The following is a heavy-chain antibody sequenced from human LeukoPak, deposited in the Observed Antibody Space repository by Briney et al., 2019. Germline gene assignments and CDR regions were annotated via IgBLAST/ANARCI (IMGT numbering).Heavy chain of an antibody. D-gene: IGHD3-16*02. Sequence: PGGSLRLSCAASGFTFSNHGMNWVRQAPGKGLEWVALIWYDGTKKYYADSVKGRLTISRDNSKNTLYLEMNSLRAEDTAVYYCARDRAVRYFDYWGQGTLVTVSS. CDR2: IWYDGTKK. CDR1: GFTFSNHG. V-gene: IGHV3-33*01. J-gene: IGHJ4*02. CDR3: ARDRAVRYFDY.